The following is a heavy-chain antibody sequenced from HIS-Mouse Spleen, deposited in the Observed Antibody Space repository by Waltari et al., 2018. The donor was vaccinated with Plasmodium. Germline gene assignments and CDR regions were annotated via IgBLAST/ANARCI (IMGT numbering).Heavy chain of an antibody. CDR2: IKQDGSEK. CDR3: ASSWYWYFDL. CDR1: GFPFRSYW. Sequence: EVQLVESGGGLVQPGGSLRLSCAASGFPFRSYWMSWVRQAPGKGLGLVANIKQDGSEKYYVDSVKGRFTISRDNAKNSLYLQMNSLRAEDTAVYYCASSWYWYFDLWGRGTLVTVSS. D-gene: IGHD6-13*01. V-gene: IGHV3-7*01. J-gene: IGHJ2*01.